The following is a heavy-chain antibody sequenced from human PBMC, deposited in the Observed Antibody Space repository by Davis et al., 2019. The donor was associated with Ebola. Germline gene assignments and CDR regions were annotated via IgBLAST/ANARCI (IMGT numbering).Heavy chain of an antibody. J-gene: IGHJ4*02. CDR1: GFTFSTHA. CDR2: ISSGGDST. V-gene: IGHV3-23*01. Sequence: PGGSLRLSCAASGFTFSTHAMTWVRQAPGKGLEWVSAISSGGDSTWYADSVKGRFTISRDNAKNTLYLQMNSLGVEDTAVYYCAKRDIIRWFFGDWGQGSLVTVSS. D-gene: IGHD2-15*01. CDR3: AKRDIIRWFFGD.